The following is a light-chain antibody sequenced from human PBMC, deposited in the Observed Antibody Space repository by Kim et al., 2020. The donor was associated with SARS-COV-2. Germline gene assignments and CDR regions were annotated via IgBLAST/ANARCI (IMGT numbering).Light chain of an antibody. J-gene: IGKJ4*01. CDR1: QSVSNY. CDR2: DAS. CDR3: QQRSNWPLT. V-gene: IGKV3-11*01. Sequence: SLSPGERATLSCGASQSVSNYLAWYQQKPGQAPRLLIYDASNRATGIPARFSGSGSGTDFTLTISSLQTEDFTVYYCQQRSNWPLTFGGGTKLEI.